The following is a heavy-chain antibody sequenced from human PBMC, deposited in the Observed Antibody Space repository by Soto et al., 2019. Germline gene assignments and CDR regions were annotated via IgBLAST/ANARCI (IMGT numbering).Heavy chain of an antibody. CDR1: GFTFSNYS. J-gene: IGHJ4*02. CDR2: IRSSNSII. Sequence: EVQLVESGGGLVQPGGSLRLSCAASGFTFSNYSMNWVRQAPGKGLERVSYIRSSNSIIYYADSVKGRFSISRDNAKNSLYLQMNSLRDEDTAVYYCARSRGGPFDYWGQGTLVTVSS. V-gene: IGHV3-48*02. CDR3: ARSRGGPFDY. D-gene: IGHD6-25*01.